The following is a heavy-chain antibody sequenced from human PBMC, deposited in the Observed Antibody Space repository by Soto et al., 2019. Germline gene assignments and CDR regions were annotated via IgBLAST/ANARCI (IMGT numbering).Heavy chain of an antibody. V-gene: IGHV3-30*18. J-gene: IGHJ4*02. CDR3: AKTPPYYDFWSGYYIDY. Sequence: GGSLRLSCAASGFTFSSYGMHWVRQAPGKGLEWVAVISYDGSNKYYADSVKGRFTISRDNSKNTLYLQMNSLRAEDTAVYYCAKTPPYYDFWSGYYIDYWGQGTLVTVSS. CDR1: GFTFSSYG. CDR2: ISYDGSNK. D-gene: IGHD3-3*01.